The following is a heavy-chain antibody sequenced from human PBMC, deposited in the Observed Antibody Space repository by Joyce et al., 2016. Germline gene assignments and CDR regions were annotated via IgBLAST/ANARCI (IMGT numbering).Heavy chain of an antibody. D-gene: IGHD5-24*01. Sequence: EVHLMESGGGLVQPGGSLRLSCAASAFTYGRYSMTWFRQAPGKGLECVAYISASGRSIYYADSVRGRFTISRDNARNSLYLQMNSLRGDDTAVYFCARVGDGDNSGNNFDFWGQGTLVAVSS. CDR1: AFTYGRYS. J-gene: IGHJ4*02. CDR2: ISASGRSI. CDR3: ARVGDGDNSGNNFDF. V-gene: IGHV3-48*04.